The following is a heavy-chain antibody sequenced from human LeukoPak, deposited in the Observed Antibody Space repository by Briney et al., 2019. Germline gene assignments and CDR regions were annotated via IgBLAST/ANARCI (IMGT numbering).Heavy chain of an antibody. CDR2: ITRSSSYI. CDR1: GFTFSGYS. Sequence: GGSLRLSCTASGFTFSGYSMNWVRQAPGKGLEWVSSITRSSSYIYYADSVKGRFTISRDNAKNSLYLQMNSLRAEDTAVYYCARGQHGGTFVGVIVHISGFDYWGQGTLVTVSS. J-gene: IGHJ4*02. V-gene: IGHV3-21*01. CDR3: ARGQHGGTFVGVIVHISGFDY. D-gene: IGHD3-16*02.